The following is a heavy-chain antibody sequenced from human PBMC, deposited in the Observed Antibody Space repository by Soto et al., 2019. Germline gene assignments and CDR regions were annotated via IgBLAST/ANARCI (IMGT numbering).Heavy chain of an antibody. CDR2: TYYRSKWYN. J-gene: IGHJ4*02. V-gene: IGHV6-1*01. CDR1: GDSVSSNSAA. D-gene: IGHD2-8*01. CDR3: ARDLSESQPSTLSYNGGYFDY. Sequence: SQTLSLTCAISGDSVSSNSAAWNWIRQSPSRGLEWLGRTYYRSKWYNDYAVSVKSRITINPDTSKNQFSLQLNSVTPEDTAVYYCARDLSESQPSTLSYNGGYFDYWGQGTLVTVSS.